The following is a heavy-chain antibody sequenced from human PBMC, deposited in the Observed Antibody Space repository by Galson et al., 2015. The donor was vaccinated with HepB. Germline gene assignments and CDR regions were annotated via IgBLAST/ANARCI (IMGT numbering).Heavy chain of an antibody. V-gene: IGHV3-53*01. D-gene: IGHD3-10*01. CDR1: GFTVSSNY. J-gene: IGHJ4*02. Sequence: SLRLSCAASGFTVSSNYMSWVRQAPGKGLEWVSVIYSGGSTYYADSVKGRFTISRDNSKNTLYLQMNSLRAEDTAVYYCARAMTDYYGSGSYYADYWGQGTLVTVSS. CDR2: IYSGGST. CDR3: ARAMTDYYGSGSYYADY.